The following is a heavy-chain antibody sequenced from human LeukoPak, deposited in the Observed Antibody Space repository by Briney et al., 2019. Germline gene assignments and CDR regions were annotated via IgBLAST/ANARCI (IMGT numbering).Heavy chain of an antibody. D-gene: IGHD2-2*01. CDR1: GYTFTSYD. Sequence: GASVQVSCKASGYTFTSYDFNWVRQAPGQGLEWMGWMNSNNGNTGFAQKFQGRVTLTRDTSKSTAYMELSSLTSEDTAIYYCARLPGSSISHYYYYYYYTDVWGTGTTVTVS. V-gene: IGHV1-8*01. CDR3: ARLPGSSISHYYYYYYYTDV. CDR2: MNSNNGNT. J-gene: IGHJ6*03.